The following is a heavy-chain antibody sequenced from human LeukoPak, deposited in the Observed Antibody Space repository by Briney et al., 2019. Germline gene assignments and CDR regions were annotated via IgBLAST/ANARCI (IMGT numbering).Heavy chain of an antibody. CDR2: ISSGSTTI. Sequence: TGGSLRLSCAASRFTFSSYSLNWGRQAPGRGLEWLSYISSGSTTIYYADSVKGRFTISRDNAKNSLYLQMNSLRAEDTAVYYCARYNSEWSFDYWGQGTLVTVSS. CDR1: RFTFSSYS. D-gene: IGHD6-19*01. CDR3: ARYNSEWSFDY. J-gene: IGHJ4*02. V-gene: IGHV3-48*01.